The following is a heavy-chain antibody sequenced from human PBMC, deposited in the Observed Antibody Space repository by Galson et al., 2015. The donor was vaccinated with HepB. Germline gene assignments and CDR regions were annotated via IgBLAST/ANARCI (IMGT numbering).Heavy chain of an antibody. J-gene: IGHJ3*02. CDR2: IIPIFGTA. D-gene: IGHD2-21*01. CDR3: AGEWGPYCGGDCYGGLAFDI. Sequence: SVKVSCKASGGTFSSYAISWVRQAPGQGLEWMGGIIPIFGTANYAQKFQGRVTITADESTSTAYMELSSLRSEDTAVYYCAGEWGPYCGGDCYGGLAFDIWGQGTMVTVSS. V-gene: IGHV1-69*13. CDR1: GGTFSSYA.